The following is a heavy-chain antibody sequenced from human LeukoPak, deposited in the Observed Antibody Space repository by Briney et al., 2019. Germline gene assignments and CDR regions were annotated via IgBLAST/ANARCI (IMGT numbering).Heavy chain of an antibody. Sequence: GGSLRLSCAASGFTFSSYWMSWVRQAPGKGLEWVANIKQDGSEKYYVDSVKGRFTISRDSAKNSLYLQMNSLRAEDTAVYYCATDVWTAMVTARDYWGQGTLVTVSS. CDR3: ATDVWTAMVTARDY. V-gene: IGHV3-7*01. CDR1: GFTFSSYW. CDR2: IKQDGSEK. D-gene: IGHD5-18*01. J-gene: IGHJ4*02.